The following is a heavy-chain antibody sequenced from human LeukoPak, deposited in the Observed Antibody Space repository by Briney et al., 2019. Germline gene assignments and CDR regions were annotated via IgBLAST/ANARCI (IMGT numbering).Heavy chain of an antibody. CDR1: GYSFSSYW. V-gene: IGHV5-51*01. CDR2: IYLGGFDT. J-gene: IGHJ4*02. CDR3: ARGGTATRTFDY. Sequence: GESLKISCKASGYSFSSYWIGWVRQMPGKGLEWMGIIYLGGFDTRYSPSFQGQVTISADRSISIAYLQWNSLKASDTAVYYCARGGTATRTFDYWGQGTLVTVSS. D-gene: IGHD1-1*01.